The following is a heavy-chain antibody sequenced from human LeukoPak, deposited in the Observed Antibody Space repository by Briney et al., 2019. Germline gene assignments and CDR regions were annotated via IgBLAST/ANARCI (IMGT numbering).Heavy chain of an antibody. D-gene: IGHD6-19*01. Sequence: SETLSLTRSVSGPSISNTIYYWAWVRQPPGKGLDWIGSTHYSGSTYYNPSLLSRVTISTDTSKNQFSLKLSSVTAADTAVYYCARRGGWLAPFDYWGQGTLVTVSS. J-gene: IGHJ4*02. CDR1: GPSISNTIYY. V-gene: IGHV4-39*07. CDR2: THYSGST. CDR3: ARRGGWLAPFDY.